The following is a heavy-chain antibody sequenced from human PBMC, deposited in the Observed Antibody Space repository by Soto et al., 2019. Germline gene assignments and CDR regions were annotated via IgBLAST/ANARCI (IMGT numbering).Heavy chain of an antibody. D-gene: IGHD2-2*01. CDR3: ARGGIVVVPAAGSSWDTNFDY. Sequence: QVQLVQSGAEVKKPGASVKVSCKASGYTFTSYGISWVRQAPGQGLEWMGWISAYNGNTNYAQKLQGGVTMTTDTSTSTAYMELRSLRSDDTAVYYCARGGIVVVPAAGSSWDTNFDYWGQGTLVTVSS. CDR1: GYTFTSYG. V-gene: IGHV1-18*04. CDR2: ISAYNGNT. J-gene: IGHJ4*02.